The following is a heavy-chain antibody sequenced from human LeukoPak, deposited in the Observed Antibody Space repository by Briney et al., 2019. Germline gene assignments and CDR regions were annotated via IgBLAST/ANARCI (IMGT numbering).Heavy chain of an antibody. Sequence: PGGSLRLSCAASGFKFTTYGMHWVRQAPGKGLEWVAVIHHDGNNKYYADSVKGRFTISRDNSKNTVYLQMNSLGAEDTAVYSCAGGFGLSVRKSAFDIWGQGTMVTVSS. CDR2: IHHDGNNK. D-gene: IGHD3-16*01. J-gene: IGHJ3*02. CDR1: GFKFTTYG. V-gene: IGHV3-30*02. CDR3: AGGFGLSVRKSAFDI.